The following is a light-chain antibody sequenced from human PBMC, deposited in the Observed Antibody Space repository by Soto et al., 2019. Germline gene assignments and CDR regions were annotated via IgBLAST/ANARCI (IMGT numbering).Light chain of an antibody. V-gene: IGKV1-39*01. CDR3: QQSYGTPHT. CDR2: AAS. J-gene: IGKJ1*01. Sequence: DIQMTQSPSSLSASVGDKITITCRASQSLNSFLNWYQQKPGKAPKLLIFAASSLQSGVPSRFSGSESGTDFTLTISSLQPEDFATYFCQQSYGTPHTFGQGTKVDIK. CDR1: QSLNSF.